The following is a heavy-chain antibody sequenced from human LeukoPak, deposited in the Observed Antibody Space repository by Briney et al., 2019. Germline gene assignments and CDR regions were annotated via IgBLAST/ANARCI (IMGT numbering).Heavy chain of an antibody. V-gene: IGHV3-23*01. CDR3: AKGSITVAGTSGYFQH. J-gene: IGHJ1*01. D-gene: IGHD6-19*01. Sequence: GGSLRLSCAASGFTFGSYAMTWVRQAPGKGLEWVSVISGSGGSTYYADSVKGRFTISRDNSKKTLYLQMNSLRTEDTAVYYCAKGSITVAGTSGYFQHWGQGTLVTVSS. CDR2: ISGSGGST. CDR1: GFTFGSYA.